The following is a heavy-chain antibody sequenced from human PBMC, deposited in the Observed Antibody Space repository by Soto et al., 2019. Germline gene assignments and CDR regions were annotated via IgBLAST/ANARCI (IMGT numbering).Heavy chain of an antibody. CDR1: VFTFSSFA. CDR2: ISGSGDDT. CDR3: AGPGYSSQDY. V-gene: IGHV3-23*01. Sequence: PWWSLRLSCSASVFTFSSFALSWFRQAPGKGLEWVSAISGSGDDTDYADSVKGRFTISRDNSKNTLYLQMNSLRAEDTAVYYCAGPGYSSQDYWGQGALVTVSS. J-gene: IGHJ4*02. D-gene: IGHD5-18*01.